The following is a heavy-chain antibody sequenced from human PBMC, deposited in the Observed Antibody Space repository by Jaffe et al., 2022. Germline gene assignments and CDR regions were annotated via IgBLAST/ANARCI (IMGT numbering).Heavy chain of an antibody. CDR2: IRYDGSNK. CDR1: GFTFSSYG. V-gene: IGHV3-30*02. CDR3: AKDIRALHYYYGSGSYYNPVDY. Sequence: QVQLVESGGGVVQPGGSLRLSCAASGFTFSSYGMHWVRQAPGKGLEWVAFIRYDGSNKYYADSVKGRFTISRDNSKNTLYLQMNSLRAEDTAVYYCAKDIRALHYYYGSGSYYNPVDYWGQGTLVTVSS. D-gene: IGHD3-10*01. J-gene: IGHJ4*02.